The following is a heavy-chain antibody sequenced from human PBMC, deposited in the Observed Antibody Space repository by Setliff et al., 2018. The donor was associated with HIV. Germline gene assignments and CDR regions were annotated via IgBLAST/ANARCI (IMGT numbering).Heavy chain of an antibody. CDR1: GGSISSGSYY. V-gene: IGHV4-61*09. Sequence: PSETLSLTCTVSGGSISSGSYYWSWIRQPAGKGLEWIGHIYTSGSTNYNPSLKSRVTISVDTSKNQFSLKLSSVTAADTAVYYCARDKADGDYYYYYYMDVWGKGTTVTVS. J-gene: IGHJ6*03. D-gene: IGHD4-17*01. CDR3: ARDKADGDYYYYYYMDV. CDR2: IYTSGST.